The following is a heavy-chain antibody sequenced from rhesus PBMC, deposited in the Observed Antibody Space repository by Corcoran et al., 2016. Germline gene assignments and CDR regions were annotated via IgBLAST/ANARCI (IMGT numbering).Heavy chain of an antibody. Sequence: EVQLVESGGGLVQPGGSMRLSCAASGFTFSSHGMSWVRQAPGKGLEWVAFLSNGGGTTNYADSVKGRFIISRDNSKNTLSLQMNSLRAEDTAVYYCAKGDYEDDYGYYHYGLDSWGQGVVVTVSS. J-gene: IGHJ6*01. V-gene: IGHV3S5*01. CDR1: GFTFSSHG. D-gene: IGHD3-9*01. CDR2: LSNGGGTT. CDR3: AKGDYEDDYGYYHYGLDS.